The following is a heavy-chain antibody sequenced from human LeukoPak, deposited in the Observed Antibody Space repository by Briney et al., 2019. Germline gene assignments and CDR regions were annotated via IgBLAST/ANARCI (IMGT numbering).Heavy chain of an antibody. V-gene: IGHV4-59*02. D-gene: IGHD2-2*01. CDR3: ARLQLRHCSRTSCANEFDC. J-gene: IGHJ4*02. Sequence: SETLSLTCAVYGGSVSSYYWSWIRQPPGKGLEWIGYIYYSGSINYNPSLKSRVIISVDKSKNQFSLKLTSVTAADTAVYYCARLQLRHCSRTSCANEFDCWGQGTLVTDS. CDR1: GGSVSSYY. CDR2: IYYSGSI.